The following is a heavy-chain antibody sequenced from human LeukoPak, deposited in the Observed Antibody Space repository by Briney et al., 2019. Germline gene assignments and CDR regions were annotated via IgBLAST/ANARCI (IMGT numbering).Heavy chain of an antibody. J-gene: IGHJ4*02. CDR1: GYTFTDYY. V-gene: IGHV1-2*02. CDR3: ALRGSSGWYGGLRY. Sequence: ASVKVSCKASGYTFTDYYLHWVRQAPGQGLEWMGWIGPNSGGTNYAQKFQGRVTMTRDTSISTAYMELSRLRSDDTAVYYCALRGSSGWYGGLRYWGQGTLVTVSS. CDR2: IGPNSGGT. D-gene: IGHD6-19*01.